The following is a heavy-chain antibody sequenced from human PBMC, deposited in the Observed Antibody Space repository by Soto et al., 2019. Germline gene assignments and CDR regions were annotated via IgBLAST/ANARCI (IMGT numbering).Heavy chain of an antibody. J-gene: IGHJ4*02. CDR2: ISGSGGST. Sequence: PGGSLRLSCAASGFTFSSYAMSWVRQAPGKGLEWVSAISGSGGSTYYADSVKGRFTISRDNSKNTLYLQMNSLRAEDTAVYYCAKGPMIVVEYCFDYWGQGTLVTSPQ. D-gene: IGHD3-22*01. CDR3: AKGPMIVVEYCFDY. V-gene: IGHV3-23*01. CDR1: GFTFSSYA.